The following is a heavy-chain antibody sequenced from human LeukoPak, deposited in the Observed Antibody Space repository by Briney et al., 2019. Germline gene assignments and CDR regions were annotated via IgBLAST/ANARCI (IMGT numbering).Heavy chain of an antibody. CDR1: GCSISSSTYY. J-gene: IGHJ6*02. CDR2: KYYSGNS. CDR3: ARLYYYYGMDV. V-gene: IGHV4-39*01. Sequence: SETLSLTCTVSGCSISSSTYYWGWIRQPPGKGLELIGSKYYSGNSYYNPSLKSRVSISVDTSKNQFSLKLSFVTAADTAVYYCARLYYYYGMDVWGQGTTVTVSS.